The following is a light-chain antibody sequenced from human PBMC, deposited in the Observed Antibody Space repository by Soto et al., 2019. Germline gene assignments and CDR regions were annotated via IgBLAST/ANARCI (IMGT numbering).Light chain of an antibody. V-gene: IGKV3-20*01. CDR3: QQYNNWPPWT. J-gene: IGKJ1*01. CDR1: QSVRRDY. CDR2: GAS. Sequence: EIVLTQSPGTLSLSPGERATLSCRASQSVRRDYLAWYQLKPGQAPRLLISGASSRATVIPDRFSGSGSGTVFTLNISSLQSEDFALYYCQQYNNWPPWTFGQGTKVDIK.